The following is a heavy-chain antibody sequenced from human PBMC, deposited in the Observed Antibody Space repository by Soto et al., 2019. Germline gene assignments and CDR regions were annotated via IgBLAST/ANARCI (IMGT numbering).Heavy chain of an antibody. Sequence: EVQLVESGGGLVQPGGSLRLSCAASGFTFSSYDMHWVRQATGKGLEWVSALGTAGDTYYPGSVKGRFTISRENAKNSLYLQMNSLRAEDTAVYYCARASGVLWFGEYCFDYWGQGTLVTVSS. D-gene: IGHD3-10*01. CDR2: LGTAGDT. CDR3: ARASGVLWFGEYCFDY. V-gene: IGHV3-13*01. CDR1: GFTFSSYD. J-gene: IGHJ4*02.